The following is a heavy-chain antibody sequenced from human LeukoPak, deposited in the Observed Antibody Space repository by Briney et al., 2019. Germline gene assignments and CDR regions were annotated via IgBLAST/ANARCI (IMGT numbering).Heavy chain of an antibody. J-gene: IGHJ3*02. D-gene: IGHD2-2*02. V-gene: IGHV2-70*18. Sequence: TLSLTCTVSGGSISSYYWSWVRQPPGKALEWLARIDWDDDKYFSTSLKTGLTISKATSKNQVVLTMTNMDPVDTATYYCARIRTSDIVVVPAAILIDAFDIWGQGTMVTVSS. CDR3: ARIRTSDIVVVPAAILIDAFDI. CDR1: GGSISSYYW. CDR2: IDWDDDK.